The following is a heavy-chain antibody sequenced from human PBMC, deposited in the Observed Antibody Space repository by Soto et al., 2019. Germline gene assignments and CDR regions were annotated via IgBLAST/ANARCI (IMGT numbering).Heavy chain of an antibody. Sequence: QVQLVESEGGVVQPGRSLRLSCAASGFTFSSYGMHWVRQAPGKGLEWVAVIWYDGSNKYYADSVKGRFTISRDNSKNTLYLQMNSLRAEDTAVYYCARGDPPRVGATTWWYFDLWGRGTLVTVSS. D-gene: IGHD1-26*01. CDR3: ARGDPPRVGATTWWYFDL. CDR1: GFTFSSYG. CDR2: IWYDGSNK. V-gene: IGHV3-33*01. J-gene: IGHJ2*01.